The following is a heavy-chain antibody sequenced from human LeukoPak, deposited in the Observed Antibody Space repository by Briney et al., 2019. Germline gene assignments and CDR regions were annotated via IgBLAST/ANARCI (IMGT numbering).Heavy chain of an antibody. CDR1: GGSISSGSYY. J-gene: IGHJ4*02. D-gene: IGHD1-26*01. CDR2: IYTSGST. CDR3: ARQAGLYSTPV. Sequence: SETLSLTCTVSGGSISSGSYYWSWIRQPAGKGLEWIGRIYTSGSTNYYPSLKSRVTISVDTSKNQFSLKLSSVTAADTAVYYCARQAGLYSTPVWGQGTLVTVSS. V-gene: IGHV4-61*02.